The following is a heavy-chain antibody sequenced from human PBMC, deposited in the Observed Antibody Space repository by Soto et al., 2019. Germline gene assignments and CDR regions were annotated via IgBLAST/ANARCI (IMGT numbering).Heavy chain of an antibody. CDR3: ARTKERQYQLLFDY. CDR2: LYYNGGT. D-gene: IGHD2-2*01. Sequence: LSLTCTVSGGSISSGSYYWSWIRQPPGKGLEWIGYLYYNGGTNYTPSLKSRVTISVDTSKNQFSLKLSSVPAADTAVYFCARTKERQYQLLFDYWGQGSLVTVS. V-gene: IGHV4-61*01. J-gene: IGHJ4*02. CDR1: GGSISSGSYY.